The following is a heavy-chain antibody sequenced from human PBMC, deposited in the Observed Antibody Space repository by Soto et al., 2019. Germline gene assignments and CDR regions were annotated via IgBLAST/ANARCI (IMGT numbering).Heavy chain of an antibody. CDR3: ARENTVAAAGDHYYYYGMDV. Sequence: GASVKVSCKASGYTFTSYYMHWVRQAPGQGLEWMGIINPSGGSTSYAQKFQGRVTMTRETSTSTVYMELSSLRSEDTAVYYCARENTVAAAGDHYYYYGMDVWGQGTTVTVSS. D-gene: IGHD6-13*01. J-gene: IGHJ6*02. CDR2: INPSGGST. V-gene: IGHV1-46*01. CDR1: GYTFTSYY.